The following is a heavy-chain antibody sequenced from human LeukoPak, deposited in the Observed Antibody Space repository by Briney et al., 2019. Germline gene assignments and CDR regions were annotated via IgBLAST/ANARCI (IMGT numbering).Heavy chain of an antibody. D-gene: IGHD3-10*01. J-gene: IGHJ6*03. CDR2: MNPNSGNT. V-gene: IGHV1-8*01. CDR1: GYTFTSYD. Sequence: ASVKVSCKASGYTFTSYDINWVRQATGQGLEWMGWMNPNSGNTGYAQKFQGRVTMTRNTSISTAYMELSSLRSEDTAVYYCARVSGGVIMYYYYYMDVRGKGTTVTVSS. CDR3: ARVSGGVIMYYYYYMDV.